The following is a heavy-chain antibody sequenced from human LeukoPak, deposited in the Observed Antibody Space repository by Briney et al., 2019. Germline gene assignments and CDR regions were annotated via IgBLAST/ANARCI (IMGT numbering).Heavy chain of an antibody. CDR3: ASIAATGIKSDY. D-gene: IGHD6-13*01. CDR1: GFTFSGYG. V-gene: IGHV3-30*02. Sequence: GGSLRLSCAASGFTFSGYGMHWVRQAPGKGLEWVAFIRYDGSNKYYADSVKGRFTISRDNSKNTLYLQMNSLRAEDAAVYYCASIAATGIKSDYWGQGTLVTVSS. J-gene: IGHJ4*02. CDR2: IRYDGSNK.